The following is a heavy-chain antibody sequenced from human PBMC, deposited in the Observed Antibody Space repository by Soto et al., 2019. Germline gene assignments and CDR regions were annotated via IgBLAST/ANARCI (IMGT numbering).Heavy chain of an antibody. CDR1: GFTFSSYS. D-gene: IGHD2-8*01. CDR3: ARGCTNGVCFHFDY. V-gene: IGHV3-48*01. J-gene: IGHJ4*02. Sequence: GGSLRLSCAASGFTFSSYSMNWVRRAPGKGLEWVSYNSSSSSTIYYADSVKGRFTISRDNAKNSLYLQMNSLRAEDTAVYYCARGCTNGVCFHFDYWGQGTLVTVSS. CDR2: NSSSSSTI.